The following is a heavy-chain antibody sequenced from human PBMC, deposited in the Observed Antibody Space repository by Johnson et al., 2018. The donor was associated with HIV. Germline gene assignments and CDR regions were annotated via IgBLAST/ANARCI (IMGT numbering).Heavy chain of an antibody. CDR1: GFTFSSYA. CDR2: ISYDGSNK. V-gene: IGHV3-30*04. D-gene: IGHD3-9*01. J-gene: IGHJ3*02. CDR3: AREGYYDIVTGYGRGAFDI. Sequence: QVQLVESGGGVVQPGRSLRLSCAASGFTFSSYAMHWVRQAPGKGLEWVAVISYDGSNKYYADSVKGRFTISRDNAKNSLYLQMNSLRAEDTAVYYCAREGYYDIVTGYGRGAFDIWGQGTMVTVSS.